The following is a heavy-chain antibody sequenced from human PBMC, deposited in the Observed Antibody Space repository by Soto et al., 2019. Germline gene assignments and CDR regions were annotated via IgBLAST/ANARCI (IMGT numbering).Heavy chain of an antibody. Sequence: QVQLVQSGAEVKKPGSSVKVSCKASGGTFSSYAISWVRQAPGQGLAWMGGIIPIFGTANYAQKSQGRVTITADKSTSTAYMELSSLRSEDTAVYYCARRLMAVVGDDYWGQGTLVTVSS. CDR1: GGTFSSYA. J-gene: IGHJ4*02. CDR2: IIPIFGTA. CDR3: ARRLMAVVGDDY. D-gene: IGHD2-2*01. V-gene: IGHV1-69*06.